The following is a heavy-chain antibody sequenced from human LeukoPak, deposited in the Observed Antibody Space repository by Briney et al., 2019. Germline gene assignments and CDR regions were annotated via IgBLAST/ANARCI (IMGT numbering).Heavy chain of an antibody. CDR1: GGSFSGYY. J-gene: IGHJ5*02. V-gene: IGHV4-34*01. Sequence: PSETLSLTCAVYGGSFSGYYWSWIRQPPGKGLEWIGEINHSGSTNYDPSLKSRVTISVDTSKNQFSLKLSSVTAADTAVYYCAPGPQQLVSFDPWGQGTLVTVSS. CDR2: INHSGST. CDR3: APGPQQLVSFDP. D-gene: IGHD6-13*01.